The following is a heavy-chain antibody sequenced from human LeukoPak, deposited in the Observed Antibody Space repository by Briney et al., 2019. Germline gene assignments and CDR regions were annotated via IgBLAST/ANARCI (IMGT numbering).Heavy chain of an antibody. V-gene: IGHV3-7*01. CDR1: GFTFSSYW. CDR3: ARSDYDYVWGSCRYTGYFDY. Sequence: PGGSLRLSCAASGFTFSSYWMSWVRQAPGKGLEWVANIKQDGSEKYYVDSVKGRFTISRDNAKNSLYLQMNSLRAEDTAVYYCARSDYDYVWGSCRYTGYFDYWGQGTLVTVSS. CDR2: IKQDGSEK. D-gene: IGHD3-16*02. J-gene: IGHJ4*02.